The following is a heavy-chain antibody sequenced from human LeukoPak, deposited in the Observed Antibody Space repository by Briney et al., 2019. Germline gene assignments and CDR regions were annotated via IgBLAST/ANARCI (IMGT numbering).Heavy chain of an antibody. D-gene: IGHD3-9*01. CDR3: ARDQGLRYFDLPCYGMDV. J-gene: IGHJ6*02. Sequence: ASVKVSCKASGGTFSSYAISWVRQAPGQGLEWMGGIIPIFGTANYAQKFQGRGTITADESTSTAYMELSGLRSEDTAVYYCARDQGLRYFDLPCYGMDVWGQGTTVAVSS. CDR1: GGTFSSYA. CDR2: IIPIFGTA. V-gene: IGHV1-69*13.